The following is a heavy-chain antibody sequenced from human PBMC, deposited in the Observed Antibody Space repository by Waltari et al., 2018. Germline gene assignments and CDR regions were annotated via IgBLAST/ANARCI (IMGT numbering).Heavy chain of an antibody. Sequence: EVQLVESGGGLVKPGGSLRLSCAASGFTFSSYSMNWVRQAPGKGLEWVPSISSSSSYIYYADSVKGRFTISRDNAKNSLYLQMNSLRAEDTAVYYCARYYDFWSGLGNAFDIWGQGTMVTVSS. CDR2: ISSSSSYI. CDR1: GFTFSSYS. J-gene: IGHJ3*02. V-gene: IGHV3-21*01. D-gene: IGHD3-3*01. CDR3: ARYYDFWSGLGNAFDI.